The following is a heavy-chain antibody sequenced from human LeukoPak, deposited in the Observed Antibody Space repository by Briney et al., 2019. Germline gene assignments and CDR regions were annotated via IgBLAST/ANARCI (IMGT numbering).Heavy chain of an antibody. Sequence: GGSLRLSCAASGFTFSSYAMSWVRPAPGKGLEWVSAISGSGGSTYYADSVKGRFTISRDNAKNSLYLQMNSLRAEDAAVYYCAGSRDGYNYRGDYWGQGTLVTVSS. V-gene: IGHV3-23*01. CDR1: GFTFSSYA. CDR2: ISGSGGST. CDR3: AGSRDGYNYRGDY. J-gene: IGHJ4*02. D-gene: IGHD5-24*01.